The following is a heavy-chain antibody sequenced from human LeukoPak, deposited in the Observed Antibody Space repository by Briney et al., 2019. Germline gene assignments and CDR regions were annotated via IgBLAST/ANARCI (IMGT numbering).Heavy chain of an antibody. CDR2: IWYDGSNK. CDR1: GFTFSSYG. Sequence: PGRSLRLSCAASGFTFSSYGMHWVRQAPGKGLEWVAVIWYDGSNKYYADSVKGRLTISRDNSKNTLYLQMNSLRAEDTAVYYCARDYYDSSGYYPFDYWGQGTLVTVSS. D-gene: IGHD3-22*01. V-gene: IGHV3-33*01. J-gene: IGHJ4*02. CDR3: ARDYYDSSGYYPFDY.